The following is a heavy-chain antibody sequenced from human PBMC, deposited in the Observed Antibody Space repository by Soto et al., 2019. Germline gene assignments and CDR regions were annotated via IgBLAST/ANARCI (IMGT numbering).Heavy chain of an antibody. CDR2: INDSGST. CDR3: AKGGRFPEARYYFLDV. D-gene: IGHD3-3*01. Sequence: QVQLQQRGAGLLKPSETLSLTCVVDGESFSGYYWTWIRQPPGKGLEWIGEINDSGSTNHKPSLKSRFTMSIDTSKNQFSLNLRSVTAADTGVYYCAKGGRFPEARYYFLDVWGNGTTVTVSS. V-gene: IGHV4-34*01. J-gene: IGHJ6*03. CDR1: GESFSGYY.